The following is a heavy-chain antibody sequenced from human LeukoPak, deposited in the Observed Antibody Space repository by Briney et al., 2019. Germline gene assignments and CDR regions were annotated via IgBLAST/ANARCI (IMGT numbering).Heavy chain of an antibody. Sequence: PGGSLRLSCAASGFTFSSYWMSWVRQAPGKGLEWVANIKQDGSEKYYVDSVKGRFTISRDNAKNSLYLQMNSLRAEDTAVYYCARPIFDWENRAFDIWGQGTMVTVSS. D-gene: IGHD3-9*01. CDR2: IKQDGSEK. CDR1: GFTFSSYW. V-gene: IGHV3-7*01. CDR3: ARPIFDWENRAFDI. J-gene: IGHJ3*02.